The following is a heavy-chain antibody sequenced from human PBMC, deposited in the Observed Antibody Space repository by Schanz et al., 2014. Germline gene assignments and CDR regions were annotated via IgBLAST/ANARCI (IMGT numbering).Heavy chain of an antibody. CDR1: GFSVGNKY. V-gene: IGHV3-23*04. CDR3: AKIERNED. CDR2: ISASGGTT. D-gene: IGHD1-1*01. Sequence: EVQLVESGGGLVQPGGSLRLSCAASGFSVGNKYMNWVRQIPGKGLEWVSAISASGGTTYYADSVKGRFTISRDNSKNTLYLQMNSLRAEDTAVYFCAKIERNEDWGQGTLVTVSS. J-gene: IGHJ4*02.